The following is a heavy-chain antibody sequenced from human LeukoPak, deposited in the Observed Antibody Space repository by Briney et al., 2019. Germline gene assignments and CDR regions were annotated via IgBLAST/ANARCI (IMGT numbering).Heavy chain of an antibody. J-gene: IGHJ5*02. Sequence: GGSLRLSCAASGFTVSSNYMSWVRQAPGKGLEWVSVIYSGGNTYYADSVEGRLTISRDNSKNTLYLQMNSLRAEDTAVYYCARGIGSQLRSGWFDPWGQGTLVTVSS. D-gene: IGHD3-3*01. CDR2: IYSGGNT. V-gene: IGHV3-66*01. CDR3: ARGIGSQLRSGWFDP. CDR1: GFTVSSNY.